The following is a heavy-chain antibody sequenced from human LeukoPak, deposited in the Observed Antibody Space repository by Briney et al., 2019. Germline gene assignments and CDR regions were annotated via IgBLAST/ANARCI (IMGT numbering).Heavy chain of an antibody. CDR2: INHSGST. D-gene: IGHD6-6*01. CDR3: ARRQLVRWYYYYYMDV. CDR1: GGSFSGCY. J-gene: IGHJ6*03. Sequence: SETLSLTCAVYGGSFSGCYWSWIRQPPGKGLEWIGEINHSGSTNYNPSLKSRVTISVDTSKNQFSLKLSSVTAADTAVYYCARRQLVRWYYYYYMDVWGKGTTVTVSS. V-gene: IGHV4-34*01.